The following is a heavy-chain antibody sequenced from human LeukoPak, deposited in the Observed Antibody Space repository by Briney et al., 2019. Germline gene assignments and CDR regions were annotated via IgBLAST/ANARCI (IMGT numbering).Heavy chain of an antibody. CDR2: IITIFGTA. CDR1: GGTFSSYA. D-gene: IGHD6-6*01. CDR3: ARDRIAAAADSLYYFDY. V-gene: IGHV1-69*01. Sequence: SVKVSCKASGGTFSSYAISWVRQAPGQGLKWMGGIITIFGTADYAQKFQGRVTITADESTSTAYMELSSLRSEDTAVYYCARDRIAAAADSLYYFDYWGQGTLVTVSS. J-gene: IGHJ4*02.